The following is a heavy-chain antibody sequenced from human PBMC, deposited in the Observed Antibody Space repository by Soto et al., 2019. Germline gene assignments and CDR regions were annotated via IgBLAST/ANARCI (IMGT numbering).Heavy chain of an antibody. Sequence: QVQLQESGPGLVKPSETLSLTCAVSGDSISSYYCMWIRQPPGKGLESIGYLYYGRSSNYNPSLKSRVTLSVDTATNQCSLTMSSMTAADTAVYYCALRSMAVVPEYWGQGTLVTFSS. J-gene: IGHJ4*02. CDR2: LYYGRSS. CDR1: GDSISSYY. CDR3: ALRSMAVVPEY. D-gene: IGHD3-22*01. V-gene: IGHV4-59*01.